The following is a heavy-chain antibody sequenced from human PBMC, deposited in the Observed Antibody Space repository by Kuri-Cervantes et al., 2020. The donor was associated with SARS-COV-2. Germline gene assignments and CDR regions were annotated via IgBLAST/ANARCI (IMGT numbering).Heavy chain of an antibody. D-gene: IGHD6-13*01. J-gene: IGHJ4*02. CDR2: IYYSGST. CDR3: ARGRRQQLVRGFDY. CDR1: GGSISSTSYY. Sequence: GSLRLSCTVSGGSISSTSYYWGWIRQPPGKGLEWIGSIYYSGSTYYNPSLKSRVTISVDTSKNQFSLKLSSVTAADTAVYYCARGRRQQLVRGFDYWGQGTLVTVSS. V-gene: IGHV4-39*07.